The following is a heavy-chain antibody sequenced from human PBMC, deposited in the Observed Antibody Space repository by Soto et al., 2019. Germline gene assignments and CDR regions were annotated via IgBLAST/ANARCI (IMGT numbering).Heavy chain of an antibody. CDR1: GGTFSSYA. CDR3: ARRIAVAGTVNWFDP. V-gene: IGHV1-69*06. Sequence: GASVKVSCKASGGTFSSYAISWVRQAPGQGLEWMGGIIPIFGTANYAQKFQGRVTITADKSTSTAYMELRSLRSDDTAVYYCARRIAVAGTVNWFDPWGQGTLVTVSS. D-gene: IGHD6-19*01. CDR2: IIPIFGTA. J-gene: IGHJ5*02.